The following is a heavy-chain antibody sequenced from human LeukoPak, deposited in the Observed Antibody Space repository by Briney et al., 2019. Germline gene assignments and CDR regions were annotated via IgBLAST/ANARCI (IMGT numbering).Heavy chain of an antibody. CDR3: ARDRSFDY. Sequence: ASGKVTCKASVYTFTGYYMHWVRQAPAQGLEWMRWINPNSGGTNYAQKFQGRVTMTRDTSISTAYMELSRLRSDDTAVYHCARDRSFDYWGQGTLVTVSS. V-gene: IGHV1-2*02. CDR2: INPNSGGT. J-gene: IGHJ4*02. CDR1: VYTFTGYY.